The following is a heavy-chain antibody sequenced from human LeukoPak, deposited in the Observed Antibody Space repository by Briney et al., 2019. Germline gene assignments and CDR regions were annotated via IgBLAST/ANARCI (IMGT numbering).Heavy chain of an antibody. Sequence: HSETLSLTCTVSGDSSSNSNWWSWVRQPPGKGLEWIGEIYHSGSTNYNPSLKSRVTISVDKSKNQFSLKLSSVTAADTAVYYCARDAATVPYYYYYYMDVWGKGTTVTVSS. J-gene: IGHJ6*03. V-gene: IGHV4-4*02. CDR3: ARDAATVPYYYYYYMDV. CDR2: IYHSGST. D-gene: IGHD4-11*01. CDR1: GDSSSNSNW.